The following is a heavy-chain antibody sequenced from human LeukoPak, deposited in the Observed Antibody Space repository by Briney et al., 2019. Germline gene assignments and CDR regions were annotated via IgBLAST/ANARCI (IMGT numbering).Heavy chain of an antibody. J-gene: IGHJ4*02. CDR2: IRYDGSNK. CDR3: AKDGLHPRVIAARPGFDY. V-gene: IGHV3-30*02. Sequence: PGGSLRLSCAVSGFTFSSYGMHWDRQAPGKGLEWVAFIRYDGSNKYYADSVKGRFTISRDNSKNTLYLQMNSLRAEDTAVYYCAKDGLHPRVIAARPGFDYWGQGTLVTVSS. D-gene: IGHD6-6*01. CDR1: GFTFSSYG.